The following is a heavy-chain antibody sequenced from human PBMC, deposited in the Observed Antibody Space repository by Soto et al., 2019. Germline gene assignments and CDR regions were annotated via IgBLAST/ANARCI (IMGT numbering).Heavy chain of an antibody. J-gene: IGHJ6*02. CDR1: GGTFSDYA. CDR2: IIPMFATT. D-gene: IGHD6-13*01. V-gene: IGHV1-69*01. CDR3: ARGRGIGFSSNLNLYWYYNMDV. Sequence: QVQLVQSGAEVRKSGSSVKVSCKAAGGTFSDYALSWVRQAPGQGLEWMGGIIPMFATTNYAQKFQGRVTITGDDSATTAHMELSSLKSEDTAVYYCARGRGIGFSSNLNLYWYYNMDVWGQGTTVTVSS.